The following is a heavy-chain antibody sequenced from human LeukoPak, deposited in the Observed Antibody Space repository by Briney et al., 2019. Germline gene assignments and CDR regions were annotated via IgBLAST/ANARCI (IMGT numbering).Heavy chain of an antibody. D-gene: IGHD6-19*01. CDR3: ARDQQWLNYFDY. CDR1: GGSISSYY. CDR2: IYYSGST. J-gene: IGHJ4*02. V-gene: IGHV4-59*13. Sequence: NPSETLSLTCTVSGGSISSYYWSWIRQPPGKGLEWIGYIYYSGSTNYNPSLKSRVTISVDTSKNQFSLKLSSVTAADTAVYYCARDQQWLNYFDYWGQGTLVTVSS.